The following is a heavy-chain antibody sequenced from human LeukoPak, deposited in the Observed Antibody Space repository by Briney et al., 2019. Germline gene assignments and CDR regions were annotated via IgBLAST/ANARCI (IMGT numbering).Heavy chain of an antibody. CDR1: RFTFSSYG. Sequence: GGSLRLSCAASRFTFSSYGMHWVRQAPGRGLEWVAVIWYDGSNKYYADSVKGRFTISRDNSKNTLYLQMNSLRDEDTAVYYCARGEYSYGHNWFDPWGQGTLVTVSS. CDR3: ARGEYSYGHNWFDP. J-gene: IGHJ5*02. D-gene: IGHD5-18*01. V-gene: IGHV3-33*01. CDR2: IWYDGSNK.